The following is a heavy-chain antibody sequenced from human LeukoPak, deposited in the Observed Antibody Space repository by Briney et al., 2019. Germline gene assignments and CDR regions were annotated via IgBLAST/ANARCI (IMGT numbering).Heavy chain of an antibody. Sequence: PGGSLRLSCAASGFTFSTYWMNWVRQPPGKGLVWVSRINSDGSSTTYADSVMGRFTISRDNATNTLFLQMNSLRADDTAVYYCARSTSYYYYYYMNVWGKGTTVTISS. CDR3: ARSTSYYYYYYMNV. J-gene: IGHJ6*03. CDR2: INSDGSST. CDR1: GFTFSTYW. V-gene: IGHV3-74*01.